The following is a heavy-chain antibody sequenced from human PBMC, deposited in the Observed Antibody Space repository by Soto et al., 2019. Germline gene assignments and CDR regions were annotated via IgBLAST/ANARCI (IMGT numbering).Heavy chain of an antibody. CDR2: ISGSGGST. Sequence: VQLLESGGGLVQPGGSLRLSCAASGFTFSSYAMSWVRQAPGKGLEWVSAISGSGGSTYYADSVKGRFTISRDNSKNTLYLQMNSLRAEDTAVYYCAKDRGAAAGTRGNWFDPWGQGTLVTVSS. CDR3: AKDRGAAAGTRGNWFDP. D-gene: IGHD6-13*01. V-gene: IGHV3-23*01. J-gene: IGHJ5*02. CDR1: GFTFSSYA.